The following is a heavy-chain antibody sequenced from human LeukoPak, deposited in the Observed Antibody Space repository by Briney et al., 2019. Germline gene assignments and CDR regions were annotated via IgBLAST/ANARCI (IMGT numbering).Heavy chain of an antibody. CDR1: GGTFSSYA. V-gene: IGHV1-69*13. CDR2: IIPIFGTA. Sequence: ASVKVSCKASGGTFSSYAISWVRQAPGQGLEWMGGIIPIFGTANYAQKFQGRVTITADESTSTAYMELSSLRSEDTAVYYCARGVAVFYYGGNPRGIGAFDIWGQGTMVTVSS. J-gene: IGHJ3*02. CDR3: ARGVAVFYYGGNPRGIGAFDI. D-gene: IGHD4-23*01.